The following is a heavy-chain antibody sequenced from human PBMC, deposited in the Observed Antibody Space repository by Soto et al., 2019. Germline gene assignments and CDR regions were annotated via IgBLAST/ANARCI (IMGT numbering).Heavy chain of an antibody. J-gene: IGHJ4*02. CDR3: ARGPPFH. V-gene: IGHV4-30-2*01. CDR2: IYHSGST. Sequence: QLHLQESGSGLVTPSQTLSLTCAVSGGSISSGGYSWSWIRQPPGKGLEWIGYIYHSGSTYYNPSLKSRVTISVDRAKNHFSLKLSDVTAADTAVYYCARGPPFHCGQGTLVTVSS. CDR1: GGSISSGGYS.